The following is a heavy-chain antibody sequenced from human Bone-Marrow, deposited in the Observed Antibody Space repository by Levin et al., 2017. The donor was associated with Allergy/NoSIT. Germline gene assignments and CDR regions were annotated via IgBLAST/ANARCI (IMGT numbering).Heavy chain of an antibody. Sequence: GESLKISCAASGFMFSSYAMSWVRQAPGRGLEWVATISGSGGSTYYADSVKGRFTVSRDNSKNTLDLAMNSLRAEDTAIYYCAKTGGTILAPLDSWGQGTRVTVSS. CDR3: AKTGGTILAPLDS. CDR2: ISGSGGST. J-gene: IGHJ5*01. V-gene: IGHV3-23*01. CDR1: GFMFSSYA. D-gene: IGHD5-24*01.